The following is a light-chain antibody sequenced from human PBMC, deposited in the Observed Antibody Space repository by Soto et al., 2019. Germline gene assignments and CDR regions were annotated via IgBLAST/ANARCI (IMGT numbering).Light chain of an antibody. CDR1: SSDVGGYNF. Sequence: QSALTQPASVSGSPGQSITISCTGTSSDVGGYNFVSWYQQHPDKAPKLMIYDVTNRPSGVSNRFSGSKSGNTASLTISGLQAEDEADYYCSSYTSISTYVFGTGTQLPVL. CDR3: SSYTSISTYV. V-gene: IGLV2-14*01. J-gene: IGLJ1*01. CDR2: DVT.